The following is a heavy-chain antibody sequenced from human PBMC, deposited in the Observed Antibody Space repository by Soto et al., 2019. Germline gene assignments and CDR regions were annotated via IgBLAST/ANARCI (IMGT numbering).Heavy chain of an antibody. CDR3: ARDWRSSSWLDY. Sequence: GGSLRLSCAASGFTFSSYSMHWVRQAPGKGLEWVAVIWYDGSNKYYADSVKGRFTISRDNSKNTLYLQMNSLRAQDTAVYYCARDWRSSSWLDYWGQGT. D-gene: IGHD6-13*01. CDR1: GFTFSSYS. V-gene: IGHV3-33*01. CDR2: IWYDGSNK. J-gene: IGHJ4*02.